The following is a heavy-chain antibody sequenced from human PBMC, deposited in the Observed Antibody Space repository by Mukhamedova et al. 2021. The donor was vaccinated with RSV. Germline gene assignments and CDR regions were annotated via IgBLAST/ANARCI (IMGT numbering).Heavy chain of an antibody. J-gene: IGHJ5*02. D-gene: IGHD1-14*01. CDR2: INAGNGNT. CDR3: ARSPASPPGNWFDP. Sequence: GQRLEWIGWINAGNGNTKYSQNFQGRVTITRDTSASTAYMEVSSLTSEDTAVYFCARSPASPPGNWFDPWGQGTLVIVSS. V-gene: IGHV1-3*01.